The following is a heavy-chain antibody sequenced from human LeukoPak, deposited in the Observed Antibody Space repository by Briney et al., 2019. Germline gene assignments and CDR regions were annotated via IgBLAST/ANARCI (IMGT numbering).Heavy chain of an antibody. Sequence: GGSLRLSCVASGFSLSGYWMYWVRQAPGKGLMYISRNNGDGSTTNYADVVKGRFTMSRDNVKNTLYLQMNSLRVEDTAVYYCVKDMAGNYDYWGQGTLVTVSS. D-gene: IGHD4-11*01. CDR3: VKDMAGNYDY. V-gene: IGHV3-74*01. J-gene: IGHJ4*02. CDR2: NNGDGSTT. CDR1: GFSLSGYW.